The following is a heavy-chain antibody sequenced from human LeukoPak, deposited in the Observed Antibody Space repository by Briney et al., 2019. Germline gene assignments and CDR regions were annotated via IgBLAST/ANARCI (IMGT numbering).Heavy chain of an antibody. D-gene: IGHD5-24*01. CDR2: INPSGGST. CDR1: GYTFTSYY. Sequence: ASVKVSCKASGYTFTSYYMHWVRQAPGQGLEWMGIINPSGGSTSYAQKFQGRVTMTRDMSTSTVYMELSSLRSEDTAVYYCARVGRLQYDIDYWGQGTLVTVSS. J-gene: IGHJ4*02. CDR3: ARVGRLQYDIDY. V-gene: IGHV1-46*01.